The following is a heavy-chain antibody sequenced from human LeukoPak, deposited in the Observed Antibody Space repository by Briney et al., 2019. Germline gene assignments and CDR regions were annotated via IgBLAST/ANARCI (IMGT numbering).Heavy chain of an antibody. CDR1: GFTFSSYA. Sequence: GGSLRLSCAASGFTFSSYAMHWVRQAPGKGLEWVAVISYDGSNKYYADSVKGRFTISRDNSKNTLYLQMNSLRAEDTAVYYCARDPGVRYNWFDPWGQGTLVTVSS. V-gene: IGHV3-30*01. D-gene: IGHD2-8*01. CDR2: ISYDGSNK. CDR3: ARDPGVRYNWFDP. J-gene: IGHJ5*02.